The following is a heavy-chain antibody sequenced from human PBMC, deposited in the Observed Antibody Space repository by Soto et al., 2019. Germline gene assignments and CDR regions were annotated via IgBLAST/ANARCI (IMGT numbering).Heavy chain of an antibody. CDR2: VIPIFGTA. J-gene: IGHJ5*02. CDR3: AREVGATLNWFDP. D-gene: IGHD1-26*01. V-gene: IGHV1-69*13. CDR1: GGTFSSYA. Sequence: SVKVSCKASGGTFSSYAISWVRQAPGQGLEWMGGVIPIFGTANYAQKFQGRVTITADESTSTAYMELSSLRSEDTAVYYCAREVGATLNWFDPWGQGTLVTVSS.